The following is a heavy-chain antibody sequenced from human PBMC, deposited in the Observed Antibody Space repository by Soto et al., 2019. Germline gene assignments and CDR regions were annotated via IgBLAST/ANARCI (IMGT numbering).Heavy chain of an antibody. CDR1: GGSIDSAGSY. D-gene: IGHD6-25*01. CDR2: IYHGGTT. Sequence: SETLSLTCAVSGGSIDSAGSYWSWIRQIPGRGLERIGHIYHGGTTDYHPSLKSRITMSVDTSKNQFSLALKSVTAADTALYYCARWAPEQRYFDYWGQGTLVTVSS. CDR3: ARWAPEQRYFDY. V-gene: IGHV4-31*11. J-gene: IGHJ4*02.